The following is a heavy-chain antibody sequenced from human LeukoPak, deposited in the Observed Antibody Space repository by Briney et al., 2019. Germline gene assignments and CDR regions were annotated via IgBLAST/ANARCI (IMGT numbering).Heavy chain of an antibody. Sequence: QPGGSLRLSCAASGFTFSSYEMNWVRQAPGKGLEWVSYISSSGTPIYYADSVKGRFTISRDNAKNSLFLQMNSLRADDTAVYYCARDSAGYFDYWGRGTLVTVSS. J-gene: IGHJ4*02. CDR3: ARDSAGYFDY. V-gene: IGHV3-48*03. CDR2: ISSSGTPI. CDR1: GFTFSSYE.